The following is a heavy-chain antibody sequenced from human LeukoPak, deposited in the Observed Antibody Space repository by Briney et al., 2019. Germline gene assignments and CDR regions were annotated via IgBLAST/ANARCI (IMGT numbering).Heavy chain of an antibody. V-gene: IGHV3-30*18. CDR2: ISYDGSNK. D-gene: IGHD3-22*01. J-gene: IGHJ4*02. Sequence: GGSLRLSCAASGFTFSSYGMPWVRQAPGKGLEWVAVISYDGSNKYYADSVKGRFTISRDNSKNTLYLQMNSLRAEDTAVYYCAKEPGFRRSGYQYYFDYWGQGTLVTVSS. CDR3: AKEPGFRRSGYQYYFDY. CDR1: GFTFSSYG.